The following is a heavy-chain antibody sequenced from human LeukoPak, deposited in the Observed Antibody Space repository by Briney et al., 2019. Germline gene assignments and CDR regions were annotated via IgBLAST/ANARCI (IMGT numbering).Heavy chain of an antibody. CDR2: VYYGGVT. CDR1: GGSISTSGYY. Sequence: KPSETLSLTCTVSGGSISTSGYYWGWIRQPPGKGLEWIGSVYYGGVTFYNPSLKSRVSIAVDTSKNQFSLRLSSVTAADTAVYYCARQGDYYDTTAYYSIGRGQGTLVTVSS. V-gene: IGHV4-39*01. D-gene: IGHD3-22*01. CDR3: ARQGDYYDTTAYYSIG. J-gene: IGHJ4*02.